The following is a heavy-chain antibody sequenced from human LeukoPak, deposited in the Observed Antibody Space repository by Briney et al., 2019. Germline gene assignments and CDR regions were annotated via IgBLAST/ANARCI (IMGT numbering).Heavy chain of an antibody. D-gene: IGHD5-24*01. Sequence: ASVKVSCKASGYTFTSYAISWVRQAPGQGLEWMGGIIPIFGTANYAQKFQGRVTITADESTSTAYMELSSLRSEDTAVYYCASEAPDMLESGYWGQGTLVTVSS. CDR1: GYTFTSYA. V-gene: IGHV1-69*13. CDR2: IIPIFGTA. J-gene: IGHJ4*02. CDR3: ASEAPDMLESGY.